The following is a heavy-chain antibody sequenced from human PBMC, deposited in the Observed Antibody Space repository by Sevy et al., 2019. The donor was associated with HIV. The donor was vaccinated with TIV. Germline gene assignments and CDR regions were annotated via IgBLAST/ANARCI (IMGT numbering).Heavy chain of an antibody. CDR2: ISGSGDRT. J-gene: IGHJ6*02. Sequence: GGSLRLSCAASGLTFSSYAMARVRQAPGKGLEWISAISGSGDRTYYAESVKGRFTISRDNSKNMVYLQMNSLRAEDTAVYYCAKDKGGLLPSYGMDVWGQGTTVTVSS. CDR1: GLTFSSYA. CDR3: AKDKGGLLPSYGMDV. V-gene: IGHV3-23*01. D-gene: IGHD2-15*01.